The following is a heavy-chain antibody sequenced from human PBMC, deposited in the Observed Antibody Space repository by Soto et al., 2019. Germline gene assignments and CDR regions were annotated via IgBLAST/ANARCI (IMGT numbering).Heavy chain of an antibody. CDR2: IIPIFGTA. CDR1: GGTFSSYA. J-gene: IGHJ5*02. Sequence: SAQVSCKASGGTFSSYAISWVRQAPGQGLEWMGGIIPIFGTANYAQKFQGRVTITADESTSTAYMELSSLRSEDTAVYYCARDPGFYYDSSGRDLNWFDPWGQGTLVTVSS. D-gene: IGHD3-22*01. V-gene: IGHV1-69*13. CDR3: ARDPGFYYDSSGRDLNWFDP.